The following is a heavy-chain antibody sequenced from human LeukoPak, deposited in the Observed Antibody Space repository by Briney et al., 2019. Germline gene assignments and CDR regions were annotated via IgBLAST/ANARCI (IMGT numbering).Heavy chain of an antibody. D-gene: IGHD5-18*01. V-gene: IGHV3-7*01. Sequence: GGSLRLSCAVSGLTFSSSWMDWVRQAPGKGLEWVASINPDGNKKYSADSVKGRFTISRDNAENPLYLQMNSLRVEDTAFYYCARDLAYSRLDYWGQGMLVTVSS. CDR3: ARDLAYSRLDY. J-gene: IGHJ4*02. CDR2: INPDGNKK. CDR1: GLTFSSSW.